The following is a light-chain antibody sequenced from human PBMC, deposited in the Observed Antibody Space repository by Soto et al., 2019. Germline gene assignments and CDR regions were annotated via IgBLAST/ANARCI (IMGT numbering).Light chain of an antibody. Sequence: QSVLTQPASVSGSPGQSITISCTGTSSDVGGSNYQQHPGKAPKLMIYDVSNRPSGVSNRFSGSKSGNTASLTISGLQAEDEADYYCSSYTSSSPVIFGGGTKLTVL. V-gene: IGLV2-14*01. CDR2: DVS. CDR3: SSYTSSSPVI. CDR1: SSDVGGSN. J-gene: IGLJ2*01.